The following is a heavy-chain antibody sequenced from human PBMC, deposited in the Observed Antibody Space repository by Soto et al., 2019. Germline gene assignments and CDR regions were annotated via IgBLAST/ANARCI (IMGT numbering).Heavy chain of an antibody. CDR1: GFTFSSYD. CDR2: IGTAGDT. V-gene: IGHV3-13*01. CDR3: ARGGSLRYNWNQEIDY. Sequence: GGSLRLSCAASGFTFSSYDMHWVRQATGKGLEWVSAIGTAGDTYYPGSVKGRFTISRENAKNSLYLQMNSLRAGDTAVYYCARGGSLRYNWNQEIDYWGQGTLVTVSS. J-gene: IGHJ4*02. D-gene: IGHD1-20*01.